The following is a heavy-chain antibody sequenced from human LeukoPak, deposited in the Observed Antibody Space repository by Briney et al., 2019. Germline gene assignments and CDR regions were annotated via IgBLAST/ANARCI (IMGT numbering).Heavy chain of an antibody. D-gene: IGHD6-13*01. Sequence: PSQTLSLTCTVSGGFVSNPNFFWAWLRQPPGKGLERIGGIYYTGSTYYNSSLKSRVTISVDTSKNHFSLNLGSLTAADTAVYYCASHTGGCSNTWHGGLSALWGQGTLVAVSS. J-gene: IGHJ1*01. V-gene: IGHV4-39*02. CDR1: GGFVSNPNFF. CDR3: ASHTGGCSNTWHGGLSAL. CDR2: IYYTGST.